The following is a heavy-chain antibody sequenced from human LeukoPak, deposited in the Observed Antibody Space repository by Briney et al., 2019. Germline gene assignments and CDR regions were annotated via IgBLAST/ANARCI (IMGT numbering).Heavy chain of an antibody. CDR1: GFGFSNFW. J-gene: IGHJ4*02. D-gene: IGHD6-6*01. CDR2: IKTDGSIT. CDR3: TREADPAFSASSSPDF. V-gene: IGHV3-74*01. Sequence: GGSLRLSCAASGFGFSNFWMHWVRQAPGKGLGWVSRIKTDGSITAYADSVRGRFTISRDNAKNTLYLHMSSLKGEDTATYFCTREADPAFSASSSPDFWGQGTPFTVS.